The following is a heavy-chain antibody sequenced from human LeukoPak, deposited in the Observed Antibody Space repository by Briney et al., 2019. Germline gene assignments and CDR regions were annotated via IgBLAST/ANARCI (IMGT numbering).Heavy chain of an antibody. J-gene: IGHJ4*02. CDR1: GFTFSSYA. D-gene: IGHD3-3*01. CDR3: AKDHRNPYYDFWSGVFDY. V-gene: IGHV3-23*01. Sequence: GGSLRLSCAASGFTFSSYAMSWVRQAPGKGLEWVSAISGSGGGAYYADSVKGRFTISRDNSKNTLYLQMNSLRAEDTAVYYCAKDHRNPYYDFWSGVFDYWGQGTLVTVSS. CDR2: ISGSGGGA.